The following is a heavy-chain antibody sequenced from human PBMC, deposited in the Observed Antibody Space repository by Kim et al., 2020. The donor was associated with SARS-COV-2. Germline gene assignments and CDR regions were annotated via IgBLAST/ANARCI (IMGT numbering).Heavy chain of an antibody. J-gene: IGHJ3*02. V-gene: IGHV4-59*01. CDR2: IYYSGST. D-gene: IGHD3-22*01. Sequence: SETLSLTCTFSGGSISSYYWSWIRQPPVKGLEWIGYIYYSGSTNYNPSLKSRVTISVDTSKNQFSLKLSSVTAADTAVYYCARAFSSSGYYYKGIDAFDIWGQGTMVTVSS. CDR1: GGSISSYY. CDR3: ARAFSSSGYYYKGIDAFDI.